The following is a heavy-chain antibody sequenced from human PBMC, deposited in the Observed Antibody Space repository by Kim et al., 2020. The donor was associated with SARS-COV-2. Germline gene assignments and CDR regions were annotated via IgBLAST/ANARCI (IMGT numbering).Heavy chain of an antibody. CDR3: ASHVDTAMAVDY. CDR1: GGSISSYY. CDR2: IYYSGST. V-gene: IGHV4-59*01. Sequence: SETLSLTCTVSGGSISSYYWSWIRQPPGKGLEWIGYIYYSGSTNYNPSLKSRVTISVDTSKNQFSLKLSSVTAADTAVYYCASHVDTAMAVDYWGQGTLVTVSS. J-gene: IGHJ4*02. D-gene: IGHD5-18*01.